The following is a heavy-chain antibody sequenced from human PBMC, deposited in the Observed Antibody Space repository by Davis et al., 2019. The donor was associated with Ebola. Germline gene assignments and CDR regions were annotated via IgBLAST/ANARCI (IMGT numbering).Heavy chain of an antibody. CDR3: ARDQWAYDSSGYYHGPWFDP. CDR1: GGSISSYY. J-gene: IGHJ5*02. CDR2: IYYSGST. Sequence: MPSETLSLTCTVSGGSISSYYWSWIRQPPGKGLEWIGYIYYSGSTNYNPSLKSRVTISVDTSKNQFSLKLSSVTAADTAVYYCARDQWAYDSSGYYHGPWFDPWGQGTLVTVSS. V-gene: IGHV4-59*01. D-gene: IGHD3-22*01.